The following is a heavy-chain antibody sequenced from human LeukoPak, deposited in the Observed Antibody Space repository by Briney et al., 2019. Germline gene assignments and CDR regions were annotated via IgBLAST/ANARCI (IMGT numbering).Heavy chain of an antibody. CDR1: GYTFTSYY. D-gene: IGHD3-10*01. Sequence: ASVKVSCKASGYTFTSYYMHWVRQAPGQGLEWMGIINPSGGSTSYAQKFQGRVTMTRDTSTSTVYMELSSLRSEDTAVYYCARDRLPTGPRLLYYYGSGFDYWGQGTLVTVSS. CDR2: INPSGGST. V-gene: IGHV1-46*01. CDR3: ARDRLPTGPRLLYYYGSGFDY. J-gene: IGHJ4*02.